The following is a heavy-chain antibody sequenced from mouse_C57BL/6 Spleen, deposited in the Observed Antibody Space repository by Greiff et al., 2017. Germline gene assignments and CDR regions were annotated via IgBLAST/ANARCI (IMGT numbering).Heavy chain of an antibody. Sequence: EVQLQQSGPELVKPGASVKIPCKASGYTFTDYNMDWVKQSHGKSLEWIGDINPNNGGTIYNQKFKGKATLTVDKSSSTAYMELRSLTSEDTAVYYCARAIYYGNYFDYWGQGTTLTVAS. J-gene: IGHJ2*01. CDR1: GYTFTDYN. V-gene: IGHV1-18*01. CDR3: ARAIYYGNYFDY. CDR2: INPNNGGT. D-gene: IGHD2-1*01.